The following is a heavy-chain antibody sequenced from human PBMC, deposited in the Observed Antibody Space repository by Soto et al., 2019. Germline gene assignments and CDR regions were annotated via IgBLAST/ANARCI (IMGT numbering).Heavy chain of an antibody. CDR1: GFTFTSSG. Sequence: GGSLRLSCAASGFTFTSSGMHWVRQAPGKGLEWVAVISYDGSNKYYADSVKGRFTISRDNSNNTLCLQMNSLRAEDTAVYYCARDLGKYYDSTGYSPHYYYVMDVWGQGTTVTVSS. V-gene: IGHV3-30-3*01. CDR2: ISYDGSNK. CDR3: ARDLGKYYDSTGYSPHYYYVMDV. J-gene: IGHJ6*02. D-gene: IGHD3-22*01.